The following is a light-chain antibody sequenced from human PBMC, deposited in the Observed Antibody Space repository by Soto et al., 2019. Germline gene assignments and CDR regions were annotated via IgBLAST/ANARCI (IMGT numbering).Light chain of an antibody. CDR3: QQYNNWPPMA. V-gene: IGKV3-15*01. CDR1: QSVSRN. CDR2: DAS. Sequence: ELVMTQAPATLSVSPGERATLSCRAIQSVSRNLAWYQQKPGQAPRLLIYDASARATVIPARFSGSGSGTEFTLTISSLQSEDFAVYYCQQYNNWPPMAFVQGTKVEIK. J-gene: IGKJ1*01.